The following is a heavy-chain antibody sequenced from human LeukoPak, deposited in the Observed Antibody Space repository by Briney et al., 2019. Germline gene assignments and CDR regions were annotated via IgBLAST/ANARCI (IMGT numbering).Heavy chain of an antibody. Sequence: GGSLRLSCAASGFSFSSYGMHWVRQAPGKGPEWVAVIWYDGSNEYYGDSVKGRFTISRDNSKNTLYLQMNSLGAEDTAVYYCARGRLSMVRAPFDYWGQGALVTVSS. V-gene: IGHV3-33*01. CDR3: ARGRLSMVRAPFDY. D-gene: IGHD3-10*01. J-gene: IGHJ4*02. CDR2: IWYDGSNE. CDR1: GFSFSSYG.